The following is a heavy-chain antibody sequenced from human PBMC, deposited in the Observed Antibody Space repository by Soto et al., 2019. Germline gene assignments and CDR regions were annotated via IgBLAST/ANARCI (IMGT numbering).Heavy chain of an antibody. J-gene: IGHJ6*02. CDR2: MNPNSGNT. CDR3: ARSYGDYLEYYYYGMDV. V-gene: IGHV1-8*02. Sequence: ASVKVSCKASGYSFTSYYMHWVRQAPGQGLEWMGWMNPNSGNTGYAQKFQGRVTMTRNTSISTAYMELSSLRSEDTAVYYCARSYGDYLEYYYYGMDVWGQGTTVTVSS. D-gene: IGHD4-17*01. CDR1: GYSFTSYY.